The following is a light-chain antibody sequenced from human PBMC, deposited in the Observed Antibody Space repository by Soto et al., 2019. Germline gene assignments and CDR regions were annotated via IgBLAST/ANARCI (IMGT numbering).Light chain of an antibody. Sequence: EIVLTQSPGTLSLSPGERATLSCRASQSVGSGSLLWYQHKPGQAPRLLISGASNRATGIPDRFSGSGSGTDFTLTISRLDPEDFAVYYCQQRVSSPHMYIFGQGTKLEIK. CDR2: GAS. V-gene: IGKV3-20*01. CDR1: QSVGSGS. J-gene: IGKJ2*01. CDR3: QQRVSSPHMYI.